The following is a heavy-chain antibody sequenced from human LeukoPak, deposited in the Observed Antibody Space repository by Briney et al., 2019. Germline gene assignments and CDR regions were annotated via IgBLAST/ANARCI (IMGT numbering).Heavy chain of an antibody. CDR2: MNPNSGNT. V-gene: IGHV1-8*03. Sequence: ASVKVSCKASGYTFTSYGISWVRQAPGQGLEWMGWMNPNSGNTGYAQKFQGRVTITRNTSISTAYMELSSLRSEDTAVYYCARGYYGGNYGYAFDIWGQGTMVTVSS. CDR3: ARGYYGGNYGYAFDI. D-gene: IGHD4-23*01. CDR1: GYTFTSYG. J-gene: IGHJ3*02.